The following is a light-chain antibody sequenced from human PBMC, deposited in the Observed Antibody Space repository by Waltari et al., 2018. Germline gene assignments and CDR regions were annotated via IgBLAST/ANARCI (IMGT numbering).Light chain of an antibody. Sequence: QSALTQPASVSGSPGQSITISCTGTSSDVGNYNYVSWYQQHPGKAPKLMIYEVINRPSGVSNGFSGSKSGNTASLTISGLQTEDEADYYCSSYATSSPYVFGTGTQVTVL. CDR1: SSDVGNYNY. V-gene: IGLV2-14*01. J-gene: IGLJ1*01. CDR2: EVI. CDR3: SSYATSSPYV.